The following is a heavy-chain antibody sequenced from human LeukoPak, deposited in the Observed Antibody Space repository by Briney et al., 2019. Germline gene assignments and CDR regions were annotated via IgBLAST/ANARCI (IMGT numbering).Heavy chain of an antibody. J-gene: IGHJ6*03. D-gene: IGHD3-22*01. V-gene: IGHV1-2*02. CDR1: GYTFTGYY. CDR2: INPNSGGT. CDR3: ARDHSPRYDSSGYYYRYYYYYYMDV. Sequence: ASVKVSCKASGYTFTGYYMHWVRQAPGQGLEWMGWINPNSGGTNYAQKFQGRVTMTRDTSISIAYMELSRLRSDDTAVYYCARDHSPRYDSSGYYYRYYYYYYMDVWGKGTTVTVSS.